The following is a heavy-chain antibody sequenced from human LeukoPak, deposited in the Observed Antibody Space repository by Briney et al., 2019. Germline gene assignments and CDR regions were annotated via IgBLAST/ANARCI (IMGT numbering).Heavy chain of an antibody. Sequence: PGGSLRLSCAASGFTFSSYSMNWVRQAPGKGLEWVSSIISSSSYIYYADSVKGRFTISRDNAKNSLYLQMTSLRAEDTAVYYCARSARHTAMVLDYWGQGTLVTVSS. D-gene: IGHD5-18*01. V-gene: IGHV3-21*01. CDR1: GFTFSSYS. CDR3: ARSARHTAMVLDY. CDR2: IISSSSYI. J-gene: IGHJ4*02.